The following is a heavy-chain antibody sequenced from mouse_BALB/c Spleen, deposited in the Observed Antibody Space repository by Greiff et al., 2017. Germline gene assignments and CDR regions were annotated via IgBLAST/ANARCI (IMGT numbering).Heavy chain of an antibody. CDR1: GYSITSDYA. J-gene: IGHJ1*01. CDR3: ARDYDGYYGWYFDV. V-gene: IGHV3-2*02. CDR2: ISYSGST. Sequence: EVQLQQSGPGLVKPSQSLSLTCTVTGYSITSDYAWNWIRQFPGNKLEWMGYISYSGSTSYNPSLKSRISITRDTSKNQFFLQLNSVTTEDTATYYCARDYDGYYGWYFDVWGAGTTVTVSS. D-gene: IGHD2-3*01.